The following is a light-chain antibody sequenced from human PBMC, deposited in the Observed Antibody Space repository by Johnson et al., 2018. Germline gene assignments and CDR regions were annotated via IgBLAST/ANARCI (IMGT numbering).Light chain of an antibody. CDR1: SSNIGNNY. CDR2: ENN. V-gene: IGLV1-51*02. Sequence: QSVLTQPPSVSAAPGQKVTISCSGSSSNIGNNYVSWYQQLPGTAPKLLIYENNKRPSGIPDRFSGSKSGTSATLGITGLQTGDEADYYCGTWDSSLSAGNVFVTATKVTVL. CDR3: GTWDSSLSAGNV. J-gene: IGLJ1*01.